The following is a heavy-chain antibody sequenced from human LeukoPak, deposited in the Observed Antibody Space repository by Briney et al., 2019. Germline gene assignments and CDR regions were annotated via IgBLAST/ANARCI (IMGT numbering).Heavy chain of an antibody. V-gene: IGHV4-59*01. CDR2: IYYSGTT. CDR3: ARDSGSGWYNY. Sequence: SGTLSLTCTVSGGSISSYYWSWIRQPPGKGLEWIGYIYYSGTTSYNPSLKGRVTISVDTSKNQFSLKLSSVTAADTAVYYCARDSGSGWYNYWGQGTLVTVSS. J-gene: IGHJ4*02. D-gene: IGHD6-19*01. CDR1: GGSISSYY.